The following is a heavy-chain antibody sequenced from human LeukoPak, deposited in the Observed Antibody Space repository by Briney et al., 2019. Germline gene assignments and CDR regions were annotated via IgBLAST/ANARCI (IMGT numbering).Heavy chain of an antibody. Sequence: SGGSLRLSCAASGFTFSSYWMSWVRQAPGKGLEWVANIKQDGSEKYYVDSVKGRFTISRDNAKNSLYLQMNSLRAEDTAVYYCARERGLYYDYVWGSYRPAHFDYWGQGTLVTVSS. J-gene: IGHJ4*02. CDR3: ARERGLYYDYVWGSYRPAHFDY. D-gene: IGHD3-16*02. CDR1: GFTFSSYW. V-gene: IGHV3-7*01. CDR2: IKQDGSEK.